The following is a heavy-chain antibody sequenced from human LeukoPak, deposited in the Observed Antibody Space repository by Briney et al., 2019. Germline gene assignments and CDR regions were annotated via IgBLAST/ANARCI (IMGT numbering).Heavy chain of an antibody. CDR2: IIPIFGTA. CDR3: ARGDPYSSSLFDP. J-gene: IGHJ5*02. V-gene: IGHV1-69*05. D-gene: IGHD6-13*01. CDR1: GGTFSSYA. Sequence: SVKVSCKASGGTFSSYAISWVQQAPGQGLEWMGGIIPIFGTANYAQKFQGRVTITTDESTSTAYMELSSLRSEDTAVYYCARGDPYSSSLFDPWGQGTLVTVSS.